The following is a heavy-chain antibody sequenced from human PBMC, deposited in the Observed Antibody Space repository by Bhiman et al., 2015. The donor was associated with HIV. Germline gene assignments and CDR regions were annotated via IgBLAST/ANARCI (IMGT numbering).Heavy chain of an antibody. CDR2: IKQDGSEK. Sequence: EVQLVESGGGLVQPGGSLRLSCAASGFTFSIYWMSWVRQAPGKGLEWVANIKQDGSEKYYVDSVKGRFTISRDNAKNSLYLQMNSLRAEDTAVYYCAKDKEAARYYFDYWGQGTLVTVSS. CDR3: AKDKEAARYYFDY. CDR1: GFTFSIYW. V-gene: IGHV3-7*01. J-gene: IGHJ4*02. D-gene: IGHD5-18*01.